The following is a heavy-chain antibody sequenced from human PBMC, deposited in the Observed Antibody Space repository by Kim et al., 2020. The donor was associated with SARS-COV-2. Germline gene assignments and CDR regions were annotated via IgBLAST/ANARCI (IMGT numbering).Heavy chain of an antibody. V-gene: IGHV4-39*01. Sequence: SETLSLTCSVSGGSISSTSYYWGWLRQSPEKGLEWIGSIYYNGRTNYRWSLKRRVTISLDTSKNQFSLKLSSVTAADTAVYYCVIHYPNPYSSTWNEPFLDHWGQGTLLTVSS. CDR2: IYYNGRT. D-gene: IGHD6-13*01. CDR3: VIHYPNPYSSTWNEPFLDH. J-gene: IGHJ4*01. CDR1: GGSISSTSYY.